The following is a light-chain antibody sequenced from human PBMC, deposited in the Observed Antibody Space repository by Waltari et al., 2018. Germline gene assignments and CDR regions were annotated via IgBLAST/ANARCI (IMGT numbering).Light chain of an antibody. CDR1: QGISSY. J-gene: IGKJ1*01. V-gene: IGKV1-8*01. CDR3: QQYYSNPAT. CDR2: AAS. Sequence: AIRITQSPSSLSASTGDRVTITCRASQGISSYLAWYQQKPGKAPKVRIYAASTLQSGVPSRFSGSGSGTDVTLTISCLQSEDFAIYYCQQYYSNPATFGQGTKVEIK.